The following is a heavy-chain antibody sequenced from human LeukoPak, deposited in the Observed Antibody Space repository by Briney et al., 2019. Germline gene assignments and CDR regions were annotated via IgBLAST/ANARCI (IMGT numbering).Heavy chain of an antibody. J-gene: IGHJ5*01. D-gene: IGHD2/OR15-2a*01. CDR1: GYTFTVYY. CDR2: LNPNSGDT. CDR3: GRGSDITTYYNRFDL. V-gene: IGHV1-2*02. Sequence: GASVKVSCNASGYTFTVYYLHCVRQAPGQGLEWMVWLNPNSGDTHYTQKFQGRVTMAGDTAINTAYMELSGGTSDDTAVYYRGRGSDITTYYNRFDLWGQGTLVTVSS.